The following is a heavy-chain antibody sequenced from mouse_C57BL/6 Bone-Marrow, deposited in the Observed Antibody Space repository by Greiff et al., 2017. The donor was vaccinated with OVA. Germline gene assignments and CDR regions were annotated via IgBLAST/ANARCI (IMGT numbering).Heavy chain of an antibody. CDR1: GYTFTRYW. V-gene: IGHV1-7*01. J-gene: IGHJ3*01. CDR3: ARLRNVWFAY. CDR2: INPSSGYT. Sequence: VQLQQSGAELAKPGASVKLSCKASGYTFTRYWMHWVKQRTGQGLEWIGCINPSSGYTKYNQKFKDKATLTADKSSSTAYMQLSSRTYGDSAVYYCARLRNVWFAYWGQGTLVTVSA.